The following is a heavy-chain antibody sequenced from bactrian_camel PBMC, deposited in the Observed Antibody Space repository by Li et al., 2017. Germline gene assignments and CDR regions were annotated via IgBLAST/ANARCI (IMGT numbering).Heavy chain of an antibody. CDR3: AATGGLVRTRCGGTWASHLSYVY. CDR2: IYTGSGST. D-gene: IGHD2*01. V-gene: IGHV3S40*01. J-gene: IGHJ4*01. Sequence: VQLVESGGGSVQAGGSLRLSCAASGYTYSGNCMGWFRQAPGKERERVAFIYTGSGSTYYADSVKGRFTLSEDSAKNTVYLQMNSLTPEDTAMYYCAATGGLVRTRCGGTWASHLSYVYWGRGTQVTVS. CDR1: GYTYSGNC.